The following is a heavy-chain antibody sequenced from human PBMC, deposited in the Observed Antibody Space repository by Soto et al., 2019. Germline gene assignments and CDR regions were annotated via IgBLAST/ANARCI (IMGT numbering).Heavy chain of an antibody. J-gene: IGHJ2*01. CDR3: ARSSRYDFWSGYLYWYFDL. D-gene: IGHD3-3*01. CDR1: GYTFTGYY. V-gene: IGHV1-18*04. Sequence: ASVKVSCKASGYTFTGYYVHWVRQAPGQGLEWMGWISAYNGNTNYAQKLQGRVTMTTDTPTSTAYMELRSLRSDDTAVYYCARSSRYDFWSGYLYWYFDLWGRGTLVTVSS. CDR2: ISAYNGNT.